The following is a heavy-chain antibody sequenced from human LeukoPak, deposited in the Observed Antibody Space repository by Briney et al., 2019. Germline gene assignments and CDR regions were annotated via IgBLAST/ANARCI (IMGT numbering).Heavy chain of an antibody. CDR3: ARPGGSGSYYILFDY. CDR1: GYTFTSYY. V-gene: IGHV1-46*01. Sequence: ASVKVSCKASGYTFTSYYMHWVRQAPGQGLEWMGIINPSGGSTSYAQKFQGRVTMTRDTSTSTVYMELSSLRSEDTAVYYCARPGGSGSYYILFDYWGQGTLVTVSS. J-gene: IGHJ4*02. CDR2: INPSGGST. D-gene: IGHD3-10*01.